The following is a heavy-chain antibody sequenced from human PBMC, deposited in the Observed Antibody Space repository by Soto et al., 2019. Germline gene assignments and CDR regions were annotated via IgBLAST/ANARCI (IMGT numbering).Heavy chain of an antibody. CDR3: ARLACSSTSCYWNWFDP. V-gene: IGHV5-51*01. CDR1: GYSFTSYW. CDR2: IYPGDSDT. J-gene: IGHJ5*02. Sequence: RGESLKISCKGSGYSFTSYWIGWVRQMPGKGLEWMGIIYPGDSDTRYSPSFQGQVTISADKSISTAYLQWSSLKASDTAMYYCARLACSSTSCYWNWFDPWGQGTLVTVSS. D-gene: IGHD2-2*01.